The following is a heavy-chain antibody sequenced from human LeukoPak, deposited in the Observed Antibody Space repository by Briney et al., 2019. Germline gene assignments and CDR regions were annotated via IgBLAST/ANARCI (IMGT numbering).Heavy chain of an antibody. V-gene: IGHV3-23*01. Sequence: PGGSLRLSCAASGFTFSSYAMSWVRQAPGKGLEWVSAISGSGGSTYYADSVKGRFTISRDNSKNTLYLQMNSLRAEDTAVYYCARAYYYDSSGYGDAFDIWGQGPMVTVSS. CDR1: GFTFSSYA. CDR2: ISGSGGST. J-gene: IGHJ3*02. D-gene: IGHD3-22*01. CDR3: ARAYYYDSSGYGDAFDI.